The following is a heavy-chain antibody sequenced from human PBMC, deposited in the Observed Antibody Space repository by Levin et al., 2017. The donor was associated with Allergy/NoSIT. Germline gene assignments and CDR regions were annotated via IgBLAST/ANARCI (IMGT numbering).Heavy chain of an antibody. V-gene: IGHV3-30*04. CDR3: ARDGGLNVADHMDV. J-gene: IGHJ6*02. CDR1: GFTFSSYA. Sequence: LSLTCAASGFTFSSYAMHWVRQAPGKGLEWVAVISYDGSNKYYADSVKGRFTISRDNSKNTLYLQMNSLRAEDTAVYYCARDGGLNVADHMDVWGQGTTVTVSS. D-gene: IGHD6-19*01. CDR2: ISYDGSNK.